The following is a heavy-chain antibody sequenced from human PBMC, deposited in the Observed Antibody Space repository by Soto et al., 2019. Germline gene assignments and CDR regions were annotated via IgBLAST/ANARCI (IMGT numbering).Heavy chain of an antibody. Sequence: QLQLQESGPGLVKPSETLSLTCTVSGGSITSNAYYWGWIRQPPGKGLEWLGYIYYSGSASYNPSLKSRVTMSVDTSKNQFSLKLSSVTAADTAVYYCARRPKRGSYSWCFDYSGQGTLVTVSS. D-gene: IGHD1-26*01. CDR1: GGSITSNAYY. CDR2: IYYSGSA. J-gene: IGHJ4*02. V-gene: IGHV4-39*01. CDR3: ARRPKRGSYSWCFDY.